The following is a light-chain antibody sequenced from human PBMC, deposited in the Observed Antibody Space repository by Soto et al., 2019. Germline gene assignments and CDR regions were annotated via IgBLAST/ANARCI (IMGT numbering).Light chain of an antibody. Sequence: QSVLTQPPSVSGAPGQRVTISCNGSKSNIGADYGVHWYQQLPGTAPKVLIYSNTNRPSGVPERFSASKSGTSASLAITGLQIEDEADYYCAAWDDSLYGVVFGGGTKLTVL. CDR2: SNT. V-gene: IGLV1-40*01. J-gene: IGLJ2*01. CDR3: AAWDDSLYGVV. CDR1: KSNIGADYG.